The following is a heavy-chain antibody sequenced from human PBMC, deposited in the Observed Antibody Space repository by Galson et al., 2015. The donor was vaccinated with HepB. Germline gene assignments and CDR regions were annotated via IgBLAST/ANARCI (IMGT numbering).Heavy chain of an antibody. J-gene: IGHJ6*02. Sequence: SVKVSCKASGGTFSSYVISWVRQAPGQGLEWMGGIIPIFGTANYAQKFQGRVTITADESTSTAYMELSSLRSEDTAVYYCASPLVEMATIIHYYYYGMDVWGQGTTVTVSS. CDR1: GGTFSSYV. V-gene: IGHV1-69*13. CDR3: ASPLVEMATIIHYYYYGMDV. D-gene: IGHD5-24*01. CDR2: IIPIFGTA.